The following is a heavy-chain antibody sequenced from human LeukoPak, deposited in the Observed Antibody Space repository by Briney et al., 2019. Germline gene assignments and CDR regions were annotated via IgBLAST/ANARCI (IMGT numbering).Heavy chain of an antibody. D-gene: IGHD6-6*01. J-gene: IGHJ6*02. V-gene: IGHV3-7*05. Sequence: GGSLRLSCAASGFTFSSYWMSWVRQAPGKGLEWVANIKQDGSEEVYVDSLKGRFTISRDNAKNSLFLQMNTLRAEDTAVYYCARDPYSSTWSYGMDVWGQGTTVTLSS. CDR2: IKQDGSEE. CDR3: ARDPYSSTWSYGMDV. CDR1: GFTFSSYW.